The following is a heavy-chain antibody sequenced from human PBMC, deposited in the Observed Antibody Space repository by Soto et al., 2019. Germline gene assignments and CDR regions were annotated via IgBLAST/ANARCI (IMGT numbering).Heavy chain of an antibody. J-gene: IGHJ4*02. CDR1: GFTFSSYG. CDR2: ISYDGSNK. V-gene: IGHV3-30*18. Sequence: HPGGSLRLSCAASGFTFSSYGMHWVRQAPGKGLEWVAVISYDGSNKYYADSVKGRFTISRDNSKNTLYLQMNSLRAEETAVYYCANAGSDSSGYDYWGQGTLVTVSS. D-gene: IGHD3-22*01. CDR3: ANAGSDSSGYDY.